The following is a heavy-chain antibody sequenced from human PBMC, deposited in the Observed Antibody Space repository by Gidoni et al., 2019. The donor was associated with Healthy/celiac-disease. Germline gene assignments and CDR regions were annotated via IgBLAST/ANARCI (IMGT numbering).Heavy chain of an antibody. Sequence: QMQLVESGGGLVKPGGSLRLSCAASGFTFSDYYMSWIRQAPGKGLEWVSYISSSSSYTNYADSVKGRFTISRDNAKNSLYLQMNSLRAEDTAVYYCARTGPYSRRDLVDYWGQGTLVTVSS. CDR1: GFTFSDYY. J-gene: IGHJ4*02. D-gene: IGHD6-13*01. V-gene: IGHV3-11*06. CDR2: ISSSSSYT. CDR3: ARTGPYSRRDLVDY.